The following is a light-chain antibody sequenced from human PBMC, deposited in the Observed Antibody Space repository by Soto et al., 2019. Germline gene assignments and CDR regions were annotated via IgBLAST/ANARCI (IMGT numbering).Light chain of an antibody. CDR1: QNINNY. V-gene: IGKV1-33*01. Sequence: DIQRTQSPSYLSSSVADRVPIACQASQNINNYLNWYQQKPGRAPKLLIYDASNLEAGVPSMLGGRGSRADFTFTSSRKQPEDTATYYCQQCETLPTVGQGTRLEIK. J-gene: IGKJ5*01. CDR2: DAS. CDR3: QQCETLPT.